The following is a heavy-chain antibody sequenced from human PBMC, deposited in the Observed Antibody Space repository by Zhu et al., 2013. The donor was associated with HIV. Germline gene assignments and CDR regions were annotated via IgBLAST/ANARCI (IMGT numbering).Heavy chain of an antibody. D-gene: IGHD1-7*01. CDR2: IYHSGST. CDR3: AGLTITGTGRIDY. J-gene: IGHJ4*02. CDR1: GYSISSGYY. Sequence: QVQLQESGPGLVKPSETLSLTCAVSGYSISSGYYWGWIRQPPGKGLEWIGSIYHSGSTYYNPSLKSRVTISVDTSKNQFSLKLSSVTAADTAVYYCAGLTITGTGRIDYWGQGTLVTVSS. V-gene: IGHV4-38-2*01.